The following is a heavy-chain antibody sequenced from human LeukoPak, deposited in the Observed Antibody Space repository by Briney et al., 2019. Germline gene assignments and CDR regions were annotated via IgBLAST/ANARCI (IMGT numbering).Heavy chain of an antibody. CDR3: ASGFRYCSSTSCPRWDYYYYMDV. V-gene: IGHV1-69*05. CDR2: IIPIFGTA. CDR1: GGTFSSYA. D-gene: IGHD2-2*01. J-gene: IGHJ6*03. Sequence: SVKVSCKASGGTFSSYAISWVRQAPGQGLEWMGGIIPIFGTANYAQKFQGRVTITTDESTSTAYMELSSLRSEDTAVYYCASGFRYCSSTSCPRWDYYYYMDVWGKGTTVTVSS.